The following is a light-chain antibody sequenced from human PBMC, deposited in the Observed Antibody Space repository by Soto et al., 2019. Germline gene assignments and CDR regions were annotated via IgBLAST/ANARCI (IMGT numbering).Light chain of an antibody. Sequence: EIVLTQSPGTLSLSPGERATLSCRASQSVSSSYLAWYQQKPGQAPRLLIYGASSRATGIPDRFSGSGSGTDFTLTISRLEPEDFAVYYCQHYDTSPRPFGQGTKVEIK. J-gene: IGKJ1*01. V-gene: IGKV3-20*01. CDR1: QSVSSSY. CDR3: QHYDTSPRP. CDR2: GAS.